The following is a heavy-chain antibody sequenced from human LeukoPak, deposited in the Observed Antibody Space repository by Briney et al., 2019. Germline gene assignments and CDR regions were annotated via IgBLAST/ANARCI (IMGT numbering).Heavy chain of an antibody. Sequence: GASVKVSCKASGYTFTGYYMHWVRQAPGQGLEWMGWINPNSGGTNYAQKFQGRVTMTRDTSISTAYMELSRLRSDDTAVYYCARDPLDAGPGIAVADTLGFDYWGQGTLVTVSS. V-gene: IGHV1-2*02. CDR3: ARDPLDAGPGIAVADTLGFDY. J-gene: IGHJ4*02. D-gene: IGHD6-19*01. CDR2: INPNSGGT. CDR1: GYTFTGYY.